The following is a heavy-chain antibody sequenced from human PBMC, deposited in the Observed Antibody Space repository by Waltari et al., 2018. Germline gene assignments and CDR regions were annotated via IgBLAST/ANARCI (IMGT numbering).Heavy chain of an antibody. CDR3: ARDHGDYWEI. J-gene: IGHJ3*02. CDR1: GRTFSSYA. V-gene: IGHV1-69*10. Sequence: QVQLVQSGAEVKKPGSSVKVSCKASGRTFSSYAISWVRQAPGQGPEWMGGIIPILGIANDAQKIQGRVTITADKSTSTAYMELSSLRSEDTAVYYCARDHGDYWEIWGQGTMVTVSS. CDR2: IIPILGIA. D-gene: IGHD4-17*01.